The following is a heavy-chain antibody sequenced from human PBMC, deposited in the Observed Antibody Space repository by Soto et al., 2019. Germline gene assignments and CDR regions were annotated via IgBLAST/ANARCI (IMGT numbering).Heavy chain of an antibody. CDR2: IYHSGST. CDR1: GYSISSGYY. Sequence: NPSETLSLTCAVSGYSISSGYYWGWIRQPPGKGLEWIGSIYHSGSTYYNPSLKSRVTISVDTSKNQFSLKLSSVTAADTAVYYCARAWRELNWGVSYFDYWGQGTLVTVSS. D-gene: IGHD7-27*01. CDR3: ARAWRELNWGVSYFDY. J-gene: IGHJ4*02. V-gene: IGHV4-38-2*01.